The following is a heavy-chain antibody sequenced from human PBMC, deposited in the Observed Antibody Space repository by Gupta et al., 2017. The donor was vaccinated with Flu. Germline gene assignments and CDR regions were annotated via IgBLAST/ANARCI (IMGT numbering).Heavy chain of an antibody. J-gene: IGHJ4*02. CDR3: ARDEGQFAAAIDY. V-gene: IGHV3-11*01. CDR1: SDYY. CDR2: ISSSGSTI. Sequence: SDYYMSWIRQAPGKGLEWVSYISSSGSTIYYADSVKGRFTISRDNAKNSLYLQMNSLRAEDTAVYYCARDEGQFAAAIDYWGQGTLVTVSS. D-gene: IGHD6-13*01.